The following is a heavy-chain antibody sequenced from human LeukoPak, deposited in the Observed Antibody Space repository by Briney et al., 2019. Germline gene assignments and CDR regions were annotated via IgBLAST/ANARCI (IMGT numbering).Heavy chain of an antibody. CDR2: INWNGGST. CDR3: ARGLELPPDRFDP. V-gene: IGHV3-20*04. CDR1: GFTFDDYG. Sequence: GGSLRLXCAASGFTFDDYGMSWVRQAPGKGLEWVSGINWNGGSTGYADSVKGRFTISRDNAKNFLYLQMNSLRAEDTALYYCARGLELPPDRFDPWGQGTLVTVSS. J-gene: IGHJ5*02. D-gene: IGHD1-7*01.